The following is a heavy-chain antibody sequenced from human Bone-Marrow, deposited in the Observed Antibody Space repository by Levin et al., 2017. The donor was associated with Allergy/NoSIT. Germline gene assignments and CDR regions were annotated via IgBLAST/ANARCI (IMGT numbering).Heavy chain of an antibody. CDR2: ISRSGGTP. Sequence: GGSLRLSCEGSGFIFYTYAVSWVRQAPGKGLEWVSSISRSGGTPYYADSVKGRFSISRDNSKNTVYLQINSLRAEDTAVYYCAKDRPRDGEDPGVFDYWGQGTLVIVS. J-gene: IGHJ4*02. D-gene: IGHD2-21*01. V-gene: IGHV3-23*01. CDR3: AKDRPRDGEDPGVFDY. CDR1: GFIFYTYA.